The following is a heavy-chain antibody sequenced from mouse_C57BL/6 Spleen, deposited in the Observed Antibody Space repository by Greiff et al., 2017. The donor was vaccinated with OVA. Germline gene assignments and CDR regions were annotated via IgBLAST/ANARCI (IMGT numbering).Heavy chain of an antibody. J-gene: IGHJ2*01. V-gene: IGHV1-82*01. Sequence: QVQLQQSGPELVKPGASVKISCKASGYAFSSSWMNWVKQRPGKGLEWIGRIYPGDGDTNYNGKFKGKAKLTAVTSASTAYMELSSLTNEDSAVYYCTRSGDGYYFDYWGQGTTLTVSS. CDR3: TRSGDGYYFDY. D-gene: IGHD2-3*01. CDR1: GYAFSSSW. CDR2: IYPGDGDT.